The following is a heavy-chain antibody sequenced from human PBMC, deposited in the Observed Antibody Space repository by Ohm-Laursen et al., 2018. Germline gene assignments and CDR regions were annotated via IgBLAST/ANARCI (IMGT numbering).Heavy chain of an antibody. Sequence: SLRLSCTAFGFTFIDYGMSWIRQTPGKGLEWLSYITSGGGIIYSADSVKGRFTISRDNDEDTLYLQMNSLRAEDTAIYYCARHDSSDSPSHYYYYTMDVWGQGTTVTVSS. V-gene: IGHV3-11*01. D-gene: IGHD3-22*01. J-gene: IGHJ6*02. CDR3: ARHDSSDSPSHYYYYTMDV. CDR2: ITSGGGII. CDR1: GFTFIDYG.